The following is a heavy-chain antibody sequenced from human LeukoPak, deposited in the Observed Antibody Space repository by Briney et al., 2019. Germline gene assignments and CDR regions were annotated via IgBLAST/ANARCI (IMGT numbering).Heavy chain of an antibody. CDR2: ISYDGSDK. Sequence: GGSLRLSCAASGFTFSSYAMHWVRQAPGKGLEWVALISYDGSDKYYADSVKGRFTISRDNAKNTLYLQMNSLRAEDTAVYYCARKMPGGPYFDYWGQGTLVTVSS. CDR1: GFTFSSYA. D-gene: IGHD1-14*01. J-gene: IGHJ4*02. V-gene: IGHV3-30*03. CDR3: ARKMPGGPYFDY.